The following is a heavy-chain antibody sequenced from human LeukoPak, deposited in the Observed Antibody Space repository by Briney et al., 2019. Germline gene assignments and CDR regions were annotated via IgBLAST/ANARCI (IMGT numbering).Heavy chain of an antibody. Sequence: ASVKVPRKASGYTFTSYGISWVRQPAGQGLAGMGWSNAYNGNTNYAQKLQARVTMTTDTSTSTAYMEPRSLRSDDTAVYYCARDGTLNYRYYYYGMDVWGQGTTVTVSS. CDR2: SNAYNGNT. V-gene: IGHV1-18*01. CDR1: GYTFTSYG. CDR3: ARDGTLNYRYYYYGMDV. D-gene: IGHD1-7*01. J-gene: IGHJ6*02.